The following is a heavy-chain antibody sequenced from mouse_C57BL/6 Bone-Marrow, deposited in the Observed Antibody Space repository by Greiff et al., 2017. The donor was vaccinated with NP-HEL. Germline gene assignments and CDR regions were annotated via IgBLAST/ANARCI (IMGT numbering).Heavy chain of an antibody. CDR2: IYPGGGYT. Sequence: QVQLQQSGAELVRPGTSVKMSCKASGYTFTNYWIGWAKQRPGHGLEWIGDIYPGGGYTNYNEKFKGKATLTADKSSSTAYMQFSSLTSEDSAIYYCAREDYYYAMDDWGQGTSVTVSS. V-gene: IGHV1-63*01. J-gene: IGHJ4*01. CDR3: AREDYYYAMDD. CDR1: GYTFTNYW.